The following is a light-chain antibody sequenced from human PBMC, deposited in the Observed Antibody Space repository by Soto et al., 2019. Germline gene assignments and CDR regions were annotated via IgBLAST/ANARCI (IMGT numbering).Light chain of an antibody. CDR2: GAS. V-gene: IGKV3-20*01. CDR3: QQYGNSPKT. Sequence: ETVLTQSPGSLSLSLGDRATLSCRASQTVSNNYLAWYQQKPGQAPRLLIFGASSRATGIPDRFSGSGSGTDFTLTITRLAREDFAVYYCQQYGNSPKTFGQGTKVDIK. J-gene: IGKJ1*01. CDR1: QTVSNNY.